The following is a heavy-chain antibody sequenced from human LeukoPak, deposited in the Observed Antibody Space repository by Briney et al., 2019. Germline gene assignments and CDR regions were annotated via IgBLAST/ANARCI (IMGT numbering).Heavy chain of an antibody. V-gene: IGHV1-69*04. CDR2: IIPILGIA. CDR3: ARGGTTEGDYFDY. D-gene: IGHD4-11*01. Sequence: ASVKVSRKASGGTFSSYAISWVRQAPRQGLEWMGRIIPILGIANYAQKFQGRVTITADKSTSTAYMELSSLRSEDTAVYYCARGGTTEGDYFDYWGQGTLVTVSS. CDR1: GGTFSSYA. J-gene: IGHJ4*02.